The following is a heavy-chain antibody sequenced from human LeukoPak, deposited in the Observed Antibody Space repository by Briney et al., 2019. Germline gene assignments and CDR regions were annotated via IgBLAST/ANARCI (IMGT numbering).Heavy chain of an antibody. J-gene: IGHJ3*02. CDR2: IKQDGSEK. CDR1: GFTFSSYW. CDR3: ARDSADSSSWYIGAFDI. D-gene: IGHD6-13*01. V-gene: IGHV3-7*03. Sequence: GGSLRLSCAASGFTFSSYWMSWVRQAPGKGLEWVANIKQDGSEKYYVDSVKGRFTISRDNAKNSLYLQMNSRRAEDTAVYYCARDSADSSSWYIGAFDIWGQGTMVTVSS.